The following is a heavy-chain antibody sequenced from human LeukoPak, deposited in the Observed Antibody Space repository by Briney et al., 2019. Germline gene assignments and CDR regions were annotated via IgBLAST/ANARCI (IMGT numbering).Heavy chain of an antibody. V-gene: IGHV1-2*02. J-gene: IGHJ4*02. CDR2: LNPHNGDT. CDR1: GYTFTGYY. CDR3: ARVDQRISFYFDY. D-gene: IGHD3-16*02. Sequence: GASVKVSCKASGYTFTGYYTHWVRQAPGQGLEWMGWLNPHNGDTNYVQKFQGRVTMTRDTSISTAFMELSSLRSDDTAVYYCARVDQRISFYFDYWGQGTLITVSS.